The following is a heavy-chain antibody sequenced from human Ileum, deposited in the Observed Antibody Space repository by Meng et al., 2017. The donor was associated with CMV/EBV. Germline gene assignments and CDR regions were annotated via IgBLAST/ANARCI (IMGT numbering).Heavy chain of an antibody. D-gene: IGHD3-22*01. V-gene: IGHV2-5*02. J-gene: IGHJ4*02. Sequence: LKDSGPPGGNPNKTLTLTCPFLGFSLIRGVGVGWIRQPPGKALEWLAAVFWDDDKHYSPSLKSRLSIIKDTSNNQVFLTMTNVDPVDTASYYCARTTKARTSYYDTFDYWGQGTLVTVSS. CDR3: ARTTKARTSYYDTFDY. CDR2: VFWDDDK. CDR1: GFSLIRGVG.